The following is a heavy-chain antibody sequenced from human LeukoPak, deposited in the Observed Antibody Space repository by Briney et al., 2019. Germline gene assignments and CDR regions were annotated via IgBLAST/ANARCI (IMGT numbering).Heavy chain of an antibody. V-gene: IGHV3-48*01. CDR3: ARDNDWAFDH. CDR1: GFTFSTYP. D-gene: IGHD1-1*01. CDR2: IRSDTDDT. Sequence: PGGSLRLSCAASGFTFSTYPMNWARLAPGKGLEWVANIRSDTDDTYYGDSVKGRFTISRDNGKNSLYLQMNSLRAEGTAVYYCARDNDWAFDHWGQGTLVTVSS. J-gene: IGHJ4*02.